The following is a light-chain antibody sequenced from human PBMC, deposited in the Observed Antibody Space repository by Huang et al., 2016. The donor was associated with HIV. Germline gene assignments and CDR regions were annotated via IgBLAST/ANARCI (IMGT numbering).Light chain of an antibody. CDR3: QHYSKWPFMYL. CDR2: SPF. Sequence: EVVMTQSPGTLSVSLRERATPLCKTSQSINNKLAWYQQKTGQTPRLLIYSPFTRATGVPVRFSGGGSGTEFTLTISSLQSEDFGVYYCQHYSKWPFMYLFGQGTKLQI. V-gene: IGKV3-15*01. CDR1: QSINNK. J-gene: IGKJ2*01.